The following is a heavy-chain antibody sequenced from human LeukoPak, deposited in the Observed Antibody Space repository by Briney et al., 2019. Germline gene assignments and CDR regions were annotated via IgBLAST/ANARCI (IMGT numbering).Heavy chain of an antibody. Sequence: GGSLRLSCAASGFTFSNAWMSWVRQAPGKGLEWVGFIRSKGYGGTTEYAASVKGRFTISRDDSKSIAYLQMNSLKTEDAAVYYCTRVAGVRGVRYFYYMDVWGKGTTVTISS. V-gene: IGHV3-49*04. CDR3: TRVAGVRGVRYFYYMDV. J-gene: IGHJ6*03. D-gene: IGHD3-10*01. CDR1: GFTFSNAW. CDR2: IRSKGYGGTT.